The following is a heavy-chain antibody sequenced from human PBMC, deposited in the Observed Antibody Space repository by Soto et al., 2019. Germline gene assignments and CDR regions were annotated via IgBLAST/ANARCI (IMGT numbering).Heavy chain of an antibody. D-gene: IGHD3-3*01. Sequence: ASVKVSCKASGYTFTNYDINWVRQATGQGLEWMGWMNPNSGNTGYSQKFQGRVTLTRNTSISTAYMELSSLRSEDTAVYYCARAPSLTIFGVVVIAYYGMDVWGQGTTVTV. J-gene: IGHJ6*02. CDR2: MNPNSGNT. CDR1: GYTFTNYD. CDR3: ARAPSLTIFGVVVIAYYGMDV. V-gene: IGHV1-8*01.